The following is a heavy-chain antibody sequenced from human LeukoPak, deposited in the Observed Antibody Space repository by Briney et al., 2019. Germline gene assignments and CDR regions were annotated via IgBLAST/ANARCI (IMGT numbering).Heavy chain of an antibody. J-gene: IGHJ5*02. CDR3: VRGWQQLGS. CDR2: ISGSGSST. V-gene: IGHV3-23*01. Sequence: PGGSLRLSWAASGFTLGSYAMSWVRQAPGKGRECVSTISGSGSSTYYADSVKGRFSISRDNSKNTLYLQMNSLTAEDTAVYYCVRGWQQLGSWGRGTLVTVSS. CDR1: GFTLGSYA. D-gene: IGHD1-1*01.